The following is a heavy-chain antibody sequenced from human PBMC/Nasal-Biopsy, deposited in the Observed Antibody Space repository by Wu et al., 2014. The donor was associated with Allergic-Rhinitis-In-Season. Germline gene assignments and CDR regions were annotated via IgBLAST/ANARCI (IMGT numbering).Heavy chain of an antibody. CDR3: TKDIYFGDFEGPALDY. CDR2: ISGDSGSV. V-gene: IGHV3-9*01. Sequence: ISGDSGSVGYADSVKGRFTISRDNAKNSLYLQMNSVRPEDTALYYCTKDIYFGDFEGPALDYWGPGNPGHRLL. J-gene: IGHJ4*02. D-gene: IGHD2-21*02.